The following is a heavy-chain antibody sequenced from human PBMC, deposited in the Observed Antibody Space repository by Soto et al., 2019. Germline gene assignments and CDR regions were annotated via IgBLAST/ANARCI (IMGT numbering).Heavy chain of an antibody. V-gene: IGHV4-59*01. D-gene: IGHD2-15*01. CDR3: ARHYCSGGSCYLDYYYYMDV. CDR2: IYYSGST. Sequence: SETLCLTCTVSGGPIRSYYWSWIRQPPGKGLEWIGYIYYSGSTNYNPSLKSRVTISVDTSKNQFSLKVSSVTAADTAVYYCARHYCSGGSCYLDYYYYMDVCGKGTTVTVSS. CDR1: GGPIRSYY. J-gene: IGHJ6*03.